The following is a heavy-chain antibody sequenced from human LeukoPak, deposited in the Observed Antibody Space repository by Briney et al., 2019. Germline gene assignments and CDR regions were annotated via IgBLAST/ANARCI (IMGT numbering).Heavy chain of an antibody. Sequence: PGESLKISCKGSGFSFSTYWIGWARQMPGKGLEWMGIIYPGDSDTRYSPSFQGLVTISADKSISTAYLQWSSLKASDTAMYYCARGSSTYYDILTGYGQTSFDPWGQGTLVTVSS. CDR3: ARGSSTYYDILTGYGQTSFDP. CDR1: GFSFSTYW. J-gene: IGHJ5*02. CDR2: IYPGDSDT. D-gene: IGHD3-9*01. V-gene: IGHV5-51*01.